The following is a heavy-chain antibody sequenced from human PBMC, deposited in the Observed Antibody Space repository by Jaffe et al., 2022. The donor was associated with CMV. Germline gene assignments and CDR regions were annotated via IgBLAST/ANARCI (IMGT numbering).Heavy chain of an antibody. CDR2: IKSKTDGGTT. Sequence: EVQLVESGGGLVKPGGSLRLSCAASGFTFSNAWMSWVRQAPGKGLEWVGRIKSKTDGGTTDYAAPVKGRFTISRDDSKNTLYLQMNSLKTEDTAVYYCTTATVTTKPLGWFDPWGQGTLVTVSS. J-gene: IGHJ5*02. CDR3: TTATVTTKPLGWFDP. V-gene: IGHV3-15*01. CDR1: GFTFSNAW. D-gene: IGHD4-17*01.